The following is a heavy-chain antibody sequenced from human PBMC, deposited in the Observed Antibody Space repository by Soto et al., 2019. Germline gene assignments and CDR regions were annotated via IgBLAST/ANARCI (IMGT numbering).Heavy chain of an antibody. D-gene: IGHD5-12*01. CDR1: GFTFSSYA. CDR2: VSSSGGST. Sequence: EVQLLESGGGLVQPGGSLRLSCAASGFTFSSYAMSWVRQAPGKGLEWLSIVSSSGGSTYYADSVKGRFTISRDNSKNTLYLQMNSLRAEDTAVYYCATVATRGLGYFDYWGRGTLVTVSS. J-gene: IGHJ4*02. V-gene: IGHV3-23*01. CDR3: ATVATRGLGYFDY.